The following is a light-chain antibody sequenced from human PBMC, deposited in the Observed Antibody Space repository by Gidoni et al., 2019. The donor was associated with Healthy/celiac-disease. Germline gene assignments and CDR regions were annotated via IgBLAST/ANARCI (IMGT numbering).Light chain of an antibody. Sequence: SVLTQPPSVSGAPGQRVTISCTGSSSNIGAGYDVHWYQPLPGTAPKLLIYGNSNRPSGVPYRFSGSKSGTSASLAITGLQAEDEADYYCQSYDSSLSGWVFGGGTKLTVL. CDR1: SSNIGAGYD. V-gene: IGLV1-40*01. CDR3: QSYDSSLSGWV. J-gene: IGLJ3*02. CDR2: GNS.